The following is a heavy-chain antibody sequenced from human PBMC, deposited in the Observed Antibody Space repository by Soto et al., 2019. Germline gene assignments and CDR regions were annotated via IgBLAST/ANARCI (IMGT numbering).Heavy chain of an antibody. J-gene: IGHJ6*02. CDR2: INHSGIT. CDR1: GGSFNYYY. CDR3: ARLNGYCVSTNCHGYYGMDV. D-gene: IGHD2-2*03. V-gene: IGHV4-34*01. Sequence: SETLSLTCGVYGGSFNYYYWNWIRQPPGKGLEWIGEINHSGITYYNPSLKSRVTISVDTSKNEFSLRLSSVTAADTAVYYCARLNGYCVSTNCHGYYGMDVWGQGTTVTVSS.